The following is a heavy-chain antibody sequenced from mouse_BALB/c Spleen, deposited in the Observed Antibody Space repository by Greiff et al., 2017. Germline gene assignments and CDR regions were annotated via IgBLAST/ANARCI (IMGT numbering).Heavy chain of an antibody. V-gene: IGHV5-6-3*01. D-gene: IGHD2-4*01. Sequence: EVMLVESGGGLVQPGGSLKLSCAASGFTFSSYGMSWVRQTPDKRLELVATINSNGGSTYYPDSVKGRFTISRDNAKNTLYLQMSSLKSEDTAMYYCARRIYYDYPYYFDYGGQGTTLTVSS. J-gene: IGHJ2*01. CDR1: GFTFSSYG. CDR2: INSNGGST. CDR3: ARRIYYDYPYYFDY.